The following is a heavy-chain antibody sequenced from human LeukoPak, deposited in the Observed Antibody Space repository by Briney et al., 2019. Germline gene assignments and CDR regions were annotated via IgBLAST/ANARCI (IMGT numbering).Heavy chain of an antibody. CDR2: IYHSGST. CDR1: GGSISSGGYY. D-gene: IGHD1-20*01. J-gene: IGHJ5*02. V-gene: IGHV4-30-2*01. CDR3: ARVTGTTSWFDP. Sequence: SETLSLTCTVSGGSISSGGYYWSWIRQPPGKGLEWIGYIYHSGSTYYNPSLKSRVTISVDTSKNQFSLKLSSVTAADTAVYYCARVTGTTSWFDPWGQGTLVTVSS.